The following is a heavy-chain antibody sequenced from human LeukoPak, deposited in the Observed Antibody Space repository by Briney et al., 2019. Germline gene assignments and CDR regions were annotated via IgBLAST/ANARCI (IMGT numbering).Heavy chain of an antibody. D-gene: IGHD3-10*01. CDR3: VRERARMEVRGVIYNWFDP. CDR2: IYYSGST. CDR1: GGSISSGDYY. J-gene: IGHJ5*02. V-gene: IGHV4-30-4*01. Sequence: PSETLSLTCTVSGGSISSGDYYWSWIRQPPGKGLEWIGYIYYSGSTYYNPSLKSRVTISVDTSKNQFSLKLSSVTAADTAVYYCVRERARMEVRGVIYNWFDPWGQGTLVTVSS.